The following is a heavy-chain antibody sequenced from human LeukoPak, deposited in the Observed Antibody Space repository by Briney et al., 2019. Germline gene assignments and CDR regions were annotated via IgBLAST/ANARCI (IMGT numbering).Heavy chain of an antibody. Sequence: GRSLRLSCSASGFTFSSYGMHWVRQAPGKGLEWVAVISYDGSNKYYADSVKGRFTISRDNSKNTLYLQMNGLRAEDTAVYYCAKDETWEWLRFQTHAFDIWGQGTMVTVSS. CDR1: GFTFSSYG. D-gene: IGHD5-12*01. CDR2: ISYDGSNK. CDR3: AKDETWEWLRFQTHAFDI. J-gene: IGHJ3*02. V-gene: IGHV3-30*18.